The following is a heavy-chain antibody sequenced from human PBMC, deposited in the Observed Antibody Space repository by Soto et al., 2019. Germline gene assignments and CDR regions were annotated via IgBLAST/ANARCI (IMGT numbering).Heavy chain of an antibody. V-gene: IGHV4-34*01. CDR2: INDSGST. Sequence: QVQLQQWGAGLLKPSETLSLTCAVYGGSFSGYYWSWIRQTQGKGLEWIGEINDSGSTNHNPSLRSRVCILVDTPKNQFSLRLSSVTAADTAVYYCARGLVVWFGELSRRGGYYYYMDVWGKGTTVTVSS. D-gene: IGHD3-10*01. CDR1: GGSFSGYY. J-gene: IGHJ6*03. CDR3: ARGLVVWFGELSRRGGYYYYMDV.